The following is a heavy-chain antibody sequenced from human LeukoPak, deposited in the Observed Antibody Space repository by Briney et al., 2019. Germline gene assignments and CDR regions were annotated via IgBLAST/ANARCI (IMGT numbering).Heavy chain of an antibody. D-gene: IGHD2-2*01. CDR1: GGSISSYY. CDR3: ARHRREYCSSTSCSHSFDY. V-gene: IGHV4-59*08. CDR2: IYYSGST. Sequence: SETLSLTCTVSGGSISSYYWSWIRQPPGKGLEWIGYIYYSGSTNYNPSLKSRVTISVDTSKNQFSLKLSSLTAADTAVYYCARHRREYCSSTSCSHSFDYWGQGTLVTVSS. J-gene: IGHJ4*02.